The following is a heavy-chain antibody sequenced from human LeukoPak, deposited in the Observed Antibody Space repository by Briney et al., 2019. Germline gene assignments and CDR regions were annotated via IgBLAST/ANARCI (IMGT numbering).Heavy chain of an antibody. Sequence: SGPTLVKSTQTLTLTCSFSGFSLSSSGVGVGWVRQPPGKALQWLALIYWNDERRYSPSLRSRVTITKDTSKNQVVLTTTNLDPVETATYYNTHKDAVAGTEYFQHCGQATLVTVSS. D-gene: IGHD6-19*01. CDR3: THKDAVAGTEYFQH. V-gene: IGHV2-5*01. CDR2: IYWNDER. J-gene: IGHJ1*01. CDR1: GFSLSSSGVG.